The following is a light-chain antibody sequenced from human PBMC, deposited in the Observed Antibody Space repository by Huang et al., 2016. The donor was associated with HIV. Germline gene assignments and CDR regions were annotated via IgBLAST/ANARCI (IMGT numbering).Light chain of an antibody. Sequence: IVLTQSPGTLSLSPGERATLSCRASQSVGMNHLAWYQQKPGQAPRLLIYDASGRATGLPDRFSGSGSGTDFTLTISRLEPEDFAVYFCLQYGNSLWTFGQGTKVEIK. CDR3: LQYGNSLWT. J-gene: IGKJ1*01. CDR1: QSVGMNH. V-gene: IGKV3-20*01. CDR2: DAS.